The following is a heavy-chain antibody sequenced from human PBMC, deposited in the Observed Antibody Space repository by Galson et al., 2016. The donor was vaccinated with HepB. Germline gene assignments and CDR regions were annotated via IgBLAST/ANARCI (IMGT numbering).Heavy chain of an antibody. J-gene: IGHJ6*02. CDR1: GFTFSNYG. V-gene: IGHV3-33*01. Sequence: SLRLSCAASGFTFSNYGIHWVRQAPGQGLEWVAFIWYDGTTNYYADSVKGRFTISRGNSKSTVFLQMNNLRAGDTAVYSCSRDLDLSRYDYFYYAMDLWGQGTSVTVSS. D-gene: IGHD3-9*01. CDR3: SRDLDLSRYDYFYYAMDL. CDR2: IWYDGTTN.